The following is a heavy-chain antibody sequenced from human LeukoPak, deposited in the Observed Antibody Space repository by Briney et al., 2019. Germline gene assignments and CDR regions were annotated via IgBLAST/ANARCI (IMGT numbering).Heavy chain of an antibody. Sequence: SETLSLTCTVSGGSISSYYWSWIRQPPGKGLEWIGYIYYSGSTNYNPSPKSRVTISVDTSKNQFSLKLSSVTAADTAVYYCARDRRVTMVRGVPGPLDVWGQGTTVTVSS. CDR3: ARDRRVTMVRGVPGPLDV. CDR1: GGSISSYY. J-gene: IGHJ6*02. V-gene: IGHV4-59*01. CDR2: IYYSGST. D-gene: IGHD3-10*01.